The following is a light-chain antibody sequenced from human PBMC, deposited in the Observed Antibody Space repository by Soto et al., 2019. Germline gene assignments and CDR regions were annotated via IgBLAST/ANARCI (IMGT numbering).Light chain of an antibody. V-gene: IGKV3-20*01. Sequence: EVVLTQSPGTLSLSPGVRATLSCRASERVASNYLAWYQQKPGQAPRLLIYGASSRATGIPDRFSGSGSGTDFTLTISRLEPEDFAVFYCQQYGGSPWTFGQGTKVEIK. J-gene: IGKJ1*01. CDR2: GAS. CDR1: ERVASNY. CDR3: QQYGGSPWT.